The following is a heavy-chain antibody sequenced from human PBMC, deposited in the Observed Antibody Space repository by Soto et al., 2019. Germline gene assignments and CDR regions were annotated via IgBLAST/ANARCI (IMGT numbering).Heavy chain of an antibody. J-gene: IGHJ3*02. D-gene: IGHD3-22*01. V-gene: IGHV3-23*01. Sequence: EVPLLESGGGMVEPRGSLKLSCAASGFSFGTYVMNWVRQAPGKGLEWVSGISGSGGRVYSADSVKGRFTISRDNSRNTLYLQMNSLRAEDTAIYYCAMTRLYDTGTNDYHRDALDIWGQGTQVIVSS. CDR2: ISGSGGRV. CDR3: AMTRLYDTGTNDYHRDALDI. CDR1: GFSFGTYV.